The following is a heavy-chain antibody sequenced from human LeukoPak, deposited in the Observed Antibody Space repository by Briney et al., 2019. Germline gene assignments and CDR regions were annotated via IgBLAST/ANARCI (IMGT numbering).Heavy chain of an antibody. J-gene: IGHJ6*02. V-gene: IGHV3-7*01. Sequence: GGSLRLSCAASGFTFSSYWMNWVRQAPGKGLEWVANIKQDGSEKYYVDSVKGRFTISRDNAKNSLYLHMNSLRAEDTAVYYCAKVASPPYYYYGMDVWGQGTTVTVSS. CDR3: AKVASPPYYYYGMDV. D-gene: IGHD6-6*01. CDR2: IKQDGSEK. CDR1: GFTFSSYW.